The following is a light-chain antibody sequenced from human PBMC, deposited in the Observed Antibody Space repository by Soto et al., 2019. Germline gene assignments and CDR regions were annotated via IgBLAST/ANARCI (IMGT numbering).Light chain of an antibody. V-gene: IGKV1-39*01. CDR1: QRISSY. J-gene: IGKJ2*01. CDR2: AAS. CDR3: QQSYNTHT. Sequence: DIQMTQSPSSLSASVGDRVTITCRASQRISSYLNWYQQKPGKAPKLLIYAASSLQSEVPSRFSGSGSGTDFTLTISSLQPEDFATYYCQQSYNTHTFGQGTKLEIK.